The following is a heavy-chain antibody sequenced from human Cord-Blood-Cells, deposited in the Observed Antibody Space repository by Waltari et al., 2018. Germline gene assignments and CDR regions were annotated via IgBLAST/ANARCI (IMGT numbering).Heavy chain of an antibody. CDR2: INHSGST. CDR3: ASVRGYDFWSGYFNWFDP. Sequence: QVQLQPWGAGLLKPSETLSLTCAVHGGSFSGYYWSRIRQPPGKGLEWIGEINHSGSTNYNPSLKSRVTISVDTSKNQFSLKLSSVTAADTAVYYCASVRGYDFWSGYFNWFDPWGQGTLVTVSS. D-gene: IGHD3-3*01. J-gene: IGHJ5*02. V-gene: IGHV4-34*01. CDR1: GGSFSGYY.